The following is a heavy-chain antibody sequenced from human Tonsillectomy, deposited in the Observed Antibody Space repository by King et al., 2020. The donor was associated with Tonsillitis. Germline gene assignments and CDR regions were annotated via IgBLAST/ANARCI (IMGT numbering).Heavy chain of an antibody. Sequence: VQLVESGGGLVKPGVSLRLSCAASGFTFSSYSMNWVRQAPGKGLEWVSSISSSTSYIYYADSVKGRFTISRDNAKNSLYLQMDSLRGEDTAVYYCARDRLRISMRQAAPWYFDLWGRGTLVTVSS. CDR2: ISSSTSYI. CDR1: GFTFSSYS. V-gene: IGHV3-21*01. D-gene: IGHD3-22*01. CDR3: ARDRLRISMRQAAPWYFDL. J-gene: IGHJ2*01.